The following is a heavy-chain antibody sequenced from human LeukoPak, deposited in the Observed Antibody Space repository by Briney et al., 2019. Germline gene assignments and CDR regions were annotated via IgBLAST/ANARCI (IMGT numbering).Heavy chain of an antibody. CDR1: GFTFSSYS. D-gene: IGHD6-13*01. J-gene: IGHJ4*02. CDR3: ASRWQQLASRH. V-gene: IGHV3-21*01. Sequence: GGSLRLSCAASGFTFSSYSMNWVRQAPCRGLEWVSSISSSSSYIYYAVSVKGRFTISRDNAKNSLYLQMNSLGAEDTAVYYCASRWQQLASRHWGQGTLVTVSS. CDR2: ISSSSSYI.